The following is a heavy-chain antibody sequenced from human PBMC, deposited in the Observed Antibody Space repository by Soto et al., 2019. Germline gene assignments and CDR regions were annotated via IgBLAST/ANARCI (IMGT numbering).Heavy chain of an antibody. D-gene: IGHD3-3*02. Sequence: TASDIKRLRQTPGQGLEWMGIINPSGGNTIYAQKFQGRVTMTRDTSTSTVYMELSSLSSEDTAVYYCARDDETALDYWGQGSLVTVSS. CDR3: ARDDETALDY. CDR2: INPSGGNT. J-gene: IGHJ4*02. CDR1: TASD. V-gene: IGHV1-46*01.